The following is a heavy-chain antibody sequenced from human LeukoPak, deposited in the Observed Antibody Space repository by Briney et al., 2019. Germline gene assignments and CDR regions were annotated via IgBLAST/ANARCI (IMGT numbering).Heavy chain of an antibody. CDR3: ARDELELRGEYYFDY. D-gene: IGHD1-7*01. J-gene: IGHJ4*02. CDR1: GFTFRSYS. V-gene: IGHV3-48*01. CDR2: ISSGSSTI. Sequence: PGGSLRLSCAASGFTFRSYSMNWVRQAPGKGLEWISYISSGSSTIYYADSVKGRFTISRDNAKNSLYLQMNSLRAEDTAVYYCARDELELRGEYYFDYWGQGTLVTVSS.